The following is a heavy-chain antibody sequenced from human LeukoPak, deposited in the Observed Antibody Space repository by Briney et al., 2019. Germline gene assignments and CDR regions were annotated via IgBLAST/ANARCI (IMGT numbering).Heavy chain of an antibody. CDR1: GGSISSYY. CDR3: ARDKADIVVVPAAPSTGFDP. Sequence: SETLSLTCTVSGGSISSYYWSWIRQPAGKGLEWIGRIYTSGSTNYNPSLKSRVTMSVDTSKNQFSLKLSSVTAADTAVYYCARDKADIVVVPAAPSTGFDPWGQGTLVTVSS. CDR2: IYTSGST. D-gene: IGHD2-2*01. V-gene: IGHV4-4*07. J-gene: IGHJ5*02.